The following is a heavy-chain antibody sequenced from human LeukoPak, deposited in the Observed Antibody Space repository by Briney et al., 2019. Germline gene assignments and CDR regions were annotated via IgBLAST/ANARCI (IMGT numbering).Heavy chain of an antibody. CDR2: IIPIFGTA. CDR1: GGTFSSYA. Sequence: GASVKVSCKASGGTFSSYAISWVRQAPGQGLEWMGGIIPIFGTANYAQKFQGRVTITADESTSTAYMELSSLRSEDTAVYYCARDRYYYDSSGYYYRHDAFDIWGQGTMVTVSS. V-gene: IGHV1-69*13. J-gene: IGHJ3*02. D-gene: IGHD3-22*01. CDR3: ARDRYYYDSSGYYYRHDAFDI.